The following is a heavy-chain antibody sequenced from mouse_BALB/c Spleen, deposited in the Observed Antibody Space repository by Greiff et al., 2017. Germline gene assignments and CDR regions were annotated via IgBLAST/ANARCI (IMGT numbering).Heavy chain of an antibody. CDR2: ISSGSSTI. V-gene: IGHV5-17*02. Sequence: EVQLVESGGGLVQPGGSRKLSCAASGFTFSSFGMHWVRQAPEKGLEWVAYISSGSSTIYYADTVKGRFTISRDNPKNTLFLQMTSLRSEDTAIYYCARRGTMMTTGAMDYWGQGTSVTVSA. CDR1: GFTFSSFG. D-gene: IGHD2-4*01. J-gene: IGHJ4*01. CDR3: ARRGTMMTTGAMDY.